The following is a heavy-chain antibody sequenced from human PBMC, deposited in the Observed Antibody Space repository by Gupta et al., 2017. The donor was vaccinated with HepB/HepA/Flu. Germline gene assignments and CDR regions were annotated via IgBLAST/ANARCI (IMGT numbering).Heavy chain of an antibody. J-gene: IGHJ4*02. V-gene: IGHV3-23*01. CDR1: GFSFSNYA. CDR3: AKSLHFYPRGFDDY. CDR2: ISGSGGST. Sequence: EVQLLESGGGLVQPGGSLRLSCAASGFSFSNYAMNWVRQAPGKGLEWVSAISGSGGSTYYADSLKGRFTISRDNSKNTLYLQMNSLGAEDTAIYYCAKSLHFYPRGFDDYWGQGTLVTVSS. D-gene: IGHD3-3*02.